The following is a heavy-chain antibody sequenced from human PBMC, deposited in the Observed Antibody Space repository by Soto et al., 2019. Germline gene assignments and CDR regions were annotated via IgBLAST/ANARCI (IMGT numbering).Heavy chain of an antibody. Sequence: VQLVESGGGVVQPGRSLRLSCAASGFTFSNYGVHWVRQAPGKGLEWVAVISYDGSNKYYADSVKGRFTISRDNSKNTLQMNSLRVEDTAVYYCAREGGGYCIGGACSYYFDYWGQGTLVTVSS. CDR3: AREGGGYCIGGACSYYFDY. D-gene: IGHD2-15*01. V-gene: IGHV3-30*03. CDR1: GFTFSNYG. CDR2: ISYDGSNK. J-gene: IGHJ4*02.